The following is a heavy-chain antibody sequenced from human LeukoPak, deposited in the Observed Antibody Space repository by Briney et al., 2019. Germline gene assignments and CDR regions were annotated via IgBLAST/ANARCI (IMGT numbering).Heavy chain of an antibody. CDR2: INPSGGST. CDR3: VGRYCSSTSCPYYFDY. D-gene: IGHD2-2*01. V-gene: IGHV1-46*01. CDR1: GYTFTSYY. Sequence: ASVKVSCKASGYTFTSYYMHWVRQAPGQGLEWMGIINPSGGSTSYAQKFQGRVTMTRDTSTSTVYMELSSLRSEDTAVYYCVGRYCSSTSCPYYFDYWGQGTLVTVSS. J-gene: IGHJ4*02.